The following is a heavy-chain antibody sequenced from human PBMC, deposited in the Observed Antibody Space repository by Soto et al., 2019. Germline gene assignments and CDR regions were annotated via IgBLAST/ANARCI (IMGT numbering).Heavy chain of an antibody. D-gene: IGHD6-6*01. J-gene: IGHJ5*02. CDR2: IYYSGST. CDR1: GVSISSGGYY. V-gene: IGHV4-31*03. CDR3: ARELQRTSIAARRNWFDP. Sequence: PSETLSLTCTVSGVSISSGGYYWSWIRQHPGKGLEWIGYIYYSGSTYYNPSLKSRVTISVDTSKNQFSLKLSSVTAADTAVYYCARELQRTSIAARRNWFDPWGQGTLVTVSS.